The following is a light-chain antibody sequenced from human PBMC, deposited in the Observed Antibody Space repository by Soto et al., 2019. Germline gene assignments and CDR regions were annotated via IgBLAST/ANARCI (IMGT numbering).Light chain of an antibody. CDR1: SSDVGGSNY. V-gene: IGLV2-11*01. J-gene: IGLJ1*01. CDR2: DVS. CDR3: CSYAVTFYV. Sequence: QSVLTQPASVSGSPGQSITISCTGTSSDVGGSNYVSWYQQHPGKAPKLMIYDVSERPSGVPDRFSGSKSGNTASLTISGLQAEDEADYYCCSYAVTFYVFGTGTKVNVL.